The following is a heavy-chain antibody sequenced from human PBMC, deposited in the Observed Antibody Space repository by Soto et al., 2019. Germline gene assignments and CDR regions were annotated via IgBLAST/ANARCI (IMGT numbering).Heavy chain of an antibody. Sequence: QVQLVQSGAAVKKPGSSVKVSCKASGGTFSSYAISWVRQAPGQGLEWMGGSIPIFGTANYAQKFQGRVTISADESTSTAYMELSSRRSEDTAVYYCARDTVGATNWFDPRGQGTLVTDSS. CDR3: ARDTVGATNWFDP. CDR1: GGTFSSYA. V-gene: IGHV1-69*01. D-gene: IGHD1-26*01. J-gene: IGHJ5*02. CDR2: SIPIFGTA.